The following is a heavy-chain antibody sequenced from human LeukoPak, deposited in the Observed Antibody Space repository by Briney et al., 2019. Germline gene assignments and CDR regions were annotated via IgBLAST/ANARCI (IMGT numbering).Heavy chain of an antibody. CDR1: GYTFTSYG. V-gene: IGHV1-18*01. J-gene: IGHJ5*02. CDR3: ARGTITMVRGVIMLSWFDP. Sequence: GASVKVSCKASGYTFTSYGISWVRQAPGQGLEWMGWISAYNGNTNYAQKLQGRVTMTTDTSTSTAYMELRSLRSDDTAVYYCARGTITMVRGVIMLSWFDPWGQGTLVTASS. CDR2: ISAYNGNT. D-gene: IGHD3-10*01.